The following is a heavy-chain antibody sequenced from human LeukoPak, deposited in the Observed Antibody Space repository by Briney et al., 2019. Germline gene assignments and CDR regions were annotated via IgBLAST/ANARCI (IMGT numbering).Heavy chain of an antibody. CDR3: ARGEQPAFQAHFDY. J-gene: IGHJ4*02. V-gene: IGHV1-69*05. Sequence: SVKVSCKASGGTFSSYAISWVRQAPGQGLEWMGGIIPIFGTANYAQKFQGRVTITTDESTSTAYMELSSLRSEDTAVYYCARGEQPAFQAHFDYWGQGTLVTVSS. D-gene: IGHD3-16*01. CDR1: GGTFSSYA. CDR2: IIPIFGTA.